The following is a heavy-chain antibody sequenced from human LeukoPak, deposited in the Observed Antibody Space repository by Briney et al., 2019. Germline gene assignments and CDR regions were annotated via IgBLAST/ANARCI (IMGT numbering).Heavy chain of an antibody. CDR1: GYTFTSYG. V-gene: IGHV1-8*02. CDR3: AREGESGYSYYFDS. D-gene: IGHD3-22*01. J-gene: IGHJ4*02. Sequence: GASVKVSCKASGYTFTSYGISWVRQTTGQGLEWMGWMNPNSDNTGSAQKFQGRLTMTRDTSVNTAYMELSSLSSDDTAIYYCAREGESGYSYYFDSWGQGTLVTVS. CDR2: MNPNSDNT.